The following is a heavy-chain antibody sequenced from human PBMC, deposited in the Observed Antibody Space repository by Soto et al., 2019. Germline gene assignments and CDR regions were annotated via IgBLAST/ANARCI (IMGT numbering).Heavy chain of an antibody. V-gene: IGHV3-33*06. CDR2: IWYDGSNK. Sequence: PGGSLRLSCAASGFTFSSYGMHWVRQAPGKGLEWVAVIWYDGSNKYYADSVKGRFTISRDNSKNTLYLQMNSLRAEDTAVYYCAKVRDSSSWLFDYWGQGTLVTVSS. J-gene: IGHJ4*02. CDR1: GFTFSSYG. CDR3: AKVRDSSSWLFDY. D-gene: IGHD6-13*01.